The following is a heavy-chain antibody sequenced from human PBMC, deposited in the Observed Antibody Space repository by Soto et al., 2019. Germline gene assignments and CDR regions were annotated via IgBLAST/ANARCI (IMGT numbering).Heavy chain of an antibody. Sequence: SETLSLTCTVSGGSISSSGYYWSWIRQHPGKGLEWIGYIYYSGSTYYNPSLKSRVTISVDTSKNQFSLQLSSVTAAGTAVYYCARDSCSGGSCYSGNFDYWGQGTLVTVSS. V-gene: IGHV4-31*03. CDR2: IYYSGST. CDR3: ARDSCSGGSCYSGNFDY. CDR1: GGSISSSGYY. J-gene: IGHJ4*02. D-gene: IGHD2-15*01.